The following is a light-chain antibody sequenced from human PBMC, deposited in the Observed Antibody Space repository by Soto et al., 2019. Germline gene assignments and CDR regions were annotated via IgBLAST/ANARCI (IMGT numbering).Light chain of an antibody. CDR3: KHPGT. J-gene: IGKJ1*01. CDR2: GAS. CDR1: QSVSSSY. V-gene: IGKV3-20*01. Sequence: EIVLTQSPGTLSLSPGERATLSCRASQSVSSSYLAWSQQKHGQAPRLLIYGASSRATGIPDRFSGSGSGTNFTRTISRLEPEDLSLYYGKHPGTFGQGTKVEIK.